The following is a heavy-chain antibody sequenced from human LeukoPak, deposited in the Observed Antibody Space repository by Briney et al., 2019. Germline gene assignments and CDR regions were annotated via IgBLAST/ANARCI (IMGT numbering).Heavy chain of an antibody. D-gene: IGHD3-22*01. J-gene: IGHJ4*02. CDR2: IYYSGST. CDR3: ARDVREGYYDSSGYYTDY. CDR1: GGSISSYY. V-gene: IGHV4-59*01. Sequence: PSETLSLTCTVSGGSISSYYWSWIRQPPGKGLEWIGYIYYSGSTNYNPSLKSRVTISVDTSKNQFSLKLSSVTAADTAVYYCARDVREGYYDSSGYYTDYWGQRTLVTVSS.